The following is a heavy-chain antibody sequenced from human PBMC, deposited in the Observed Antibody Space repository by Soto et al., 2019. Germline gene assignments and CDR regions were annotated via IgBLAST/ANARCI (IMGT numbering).Heavy chain of an antibody. J-gene: IGHJ4*02. D-gene: IGHD3-10*01. V-gene: IGHV1-18*01. Sequence: QVQLVQSGAEVKKPGASVKVSCKASDYTFTNYGISWVRQAPGQGLEWLGWINAHNGNTNYAQKFQGRVTMTTGTSTRTVYMELRSLRSDDTAVYYCARERPTSSVLLWFGELDYWGQGTLVTVSS. CDR3: ARERPTSSVLLWFGELDY. CDR2: INAHNGNT. CDR1: DYTFTNYG.